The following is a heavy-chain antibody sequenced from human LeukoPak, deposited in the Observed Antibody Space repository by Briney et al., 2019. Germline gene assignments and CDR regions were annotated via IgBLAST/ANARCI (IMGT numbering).Heavy chain of an antibody. V-gene: IGHV1-24*01. J-gene: IGHJ3*02. CDR3: ATDLLAIAAAGYHDAFDI. D-gene: IGHD6-13*01. CDR1: GYTLTELS. CDR2: FDPEDGET. Sequence: ASVKVSCKVSGYTLTELSMHWVRQAPGKGLEWMGGFDPEDGETIYAQKFQGRVTMTEDTSTDTAYMELSSLRSEDTAVYYCATDLLAIAAAGYHDAFDIWGQGTMVTVSS.